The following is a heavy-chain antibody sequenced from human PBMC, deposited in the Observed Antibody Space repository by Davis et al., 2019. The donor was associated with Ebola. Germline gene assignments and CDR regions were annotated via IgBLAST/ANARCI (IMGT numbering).Heavy chain of an antibody. D-gene: IGHD5-18*01. CDR1: GFTFSSYG. CDR3: ARAKSTTWIQLPTGFTLGYYFDY. J-gene: IGHJ4*02. Sequence: GESLKISCAASGFTFSSYGMHWVRQAPGKGLEWVAFIRYDGSNKYYADSVKGRFTISRDNAKNSLYLQMNSLRAEDTAVYYCARAKSTTWIQLPTGFTLGYYFDYWGQGTLVTVSS. V-gene: IGHV3-30*02. CDR2: IRYDGSNK.